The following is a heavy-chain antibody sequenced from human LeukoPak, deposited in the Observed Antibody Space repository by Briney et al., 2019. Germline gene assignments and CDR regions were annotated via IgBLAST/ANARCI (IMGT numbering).Heavy chain of an antibody. Sequence: ASVKVSCKASDYTVTSYGISWVRQAPGQGLEWMGWISAYTGNTNYAQKFQGRVTITADESTSTAYMELSSLRSEDTAVYYCARGATISRIRSYFDYWGQGTLVTVSS. CDR2: ISAYTGNT. J-gene: IGHJ4*02. CDR1: DYTVTSYG. CDR3: ARGATISRIRSYFDY. D-gene: IGHD2/OR15-2a*01. V-gene: IGHV1-18*01.